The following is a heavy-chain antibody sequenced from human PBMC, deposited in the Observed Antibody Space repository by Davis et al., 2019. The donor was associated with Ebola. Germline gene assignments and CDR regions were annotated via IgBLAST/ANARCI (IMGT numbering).Heavy chain of an antibody. J-gene: IGHJ4*02. D-gene: IGHD2-8*02. V-gene: IGHV1-2*04. Sequence: ASVKVSCKASGGTFSSYAISWVRQAPGQGLEWMGWISAYTGDTNYAQKFQGWVTMTRDTSISTAYMELSRPRSDDTAVYYCARGVRYCDYFDYWGQGTLVTVSS. CDR2: ISAYTGDT. CDR3: ARGVRYCDYFDY. CDR1: GGTFSSYA.